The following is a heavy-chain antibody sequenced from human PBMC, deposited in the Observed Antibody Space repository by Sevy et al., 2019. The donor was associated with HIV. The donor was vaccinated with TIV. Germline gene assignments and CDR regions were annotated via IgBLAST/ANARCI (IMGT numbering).Heavy chain of an antibody. J-gene: IGHJ4*02. CDR3: AKDVVGGYYDSSGYSDH. CDR2: ISFDASNK. D-gene: IGHD3-22*01. Sequence: GGSLRLSCAASGFTFSRYSMHWVRQAPGKGLEWVATISFDASNKHYADSVKGRFTISRDNFQNTLDLQMNSLRAEDTAVYYCAKDVVGGYYDSSGYSDHWGQGTLVTVSS. V-gene: IGHV3-30*04. CDR1: GFTFSRYS.